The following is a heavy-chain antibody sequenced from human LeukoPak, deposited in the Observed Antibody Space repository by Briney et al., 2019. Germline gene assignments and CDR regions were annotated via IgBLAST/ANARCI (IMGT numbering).Heavy chain of an antibody. D-gene: IGHD1-14*01. CDR3: TTGAGTLNRNQLLDY. Sequence: GGSLRLSCAASGFTFNNAWMSWVRQAPGKGLEWVGRIKSKTDGGTTEYAAPVKGRFTISRDDSKNTLYLQMNSLKSEDTAVYYCTTGAGTLNRNQLLDYWGQGILVTVSS. V-gene: IGHV3-15*01. J-gene: IGHJ4*02. CDR1: GFTFNNAW. CDR2: IKSKTDGGTT.